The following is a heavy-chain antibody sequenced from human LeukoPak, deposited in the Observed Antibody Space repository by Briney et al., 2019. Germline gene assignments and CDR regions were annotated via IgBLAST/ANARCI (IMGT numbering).Heavy chain of an antibody. J-gene: IGHJ4*02. CDR2: INGDGSTT. D-gene: IGHD3-10*01. CDR1: GFTFSTYW. V-gene: IGHV3-74*01. CDR3: AEAASVRGVSY. Sequence: PGGSLRLSCAASGFTFSTYWMHWVRQAPGKGPLWVSHINGDGSTTNYADSVKGRFTISRDNAKNTPYLQMNSLRAEDTAVYYCAEAASVRGVSYWGQGTLVTVSS.